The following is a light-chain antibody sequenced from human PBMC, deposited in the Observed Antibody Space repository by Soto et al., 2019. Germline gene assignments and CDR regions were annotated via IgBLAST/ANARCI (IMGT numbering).Light chain of an antibody. CDR1: QDIKNY. J-gene: IGKJ4*01. Sequence: DIQMTQSPSSLSASVGDRVTITCQASQDIKNYLNRYQQKPGKAPNLLIYDASNLKTGVPSRFSGSGSGTHFTFTISSMQPEDIATYYCQHYDHLPPLSFGGGTKVEIK. V-gene: IGKV1-33*01. CDR2: DAS. CDR3: QHYDHLPPLS.